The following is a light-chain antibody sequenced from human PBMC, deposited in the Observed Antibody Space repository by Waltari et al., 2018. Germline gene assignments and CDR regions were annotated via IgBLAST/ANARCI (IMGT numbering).Light chain of an antibody. CDR1: SSDVGSYNL. CDR3: YSYAGSSTFV. V-gene: IGLV2-23*02. CDR2: EVS. Sequence: QSALTQPASVSGSPGQSITISCTGTSSDVGSYNLLSWYQQHPGKAPKLIIYEVSKRPSGVSNRFSGSKSGNTASLTISGLQAEDEADYYCYSYAGSSTFVFGTGTKVTVL. J-gene: IGLJ1*01.